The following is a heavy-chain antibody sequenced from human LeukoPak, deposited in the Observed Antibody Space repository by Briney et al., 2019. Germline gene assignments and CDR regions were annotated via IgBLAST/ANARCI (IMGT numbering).Heavy chain of an antibody. CDR3: AKGGGSRPIPFDY. CDR1: GLTFSSSW. Sequence: GGSLRLSCAVSGLTFSSSWMDWVRQAPGKGLEWVASINPEGSEKYSADSVKGRFTISRDNAKNSLYLQMNSLRAEDTAVYYCAKGGGSRPIPFDYWGQGTLVTVSS. CDR2: INPEGSEK. J-gene: IGHJ4*02. D-gene: IGHD5-12*01. V-gene: IGHV3-7*03.